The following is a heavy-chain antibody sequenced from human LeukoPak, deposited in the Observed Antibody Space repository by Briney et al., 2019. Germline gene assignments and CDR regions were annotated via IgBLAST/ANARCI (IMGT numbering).Heavy chain of an antibody. CDR2: IYSSGGT. J-gene: IGHJ4*02. CDR1: GFTVSNNY. D-gene: IGHD6-19*01. CDR3: ARDSSGPLY. Sequence: GGSLRLSCAASGFTVSNNYMSWVRQAPGKGLEWVSVIYSSGGTYYADSVKGRFTISRDNSKNTLYLQVNSLSAEDTAVYYCARDSSGPLYWGQGTLVTVSS. V-gene: IGHV3-66*01.